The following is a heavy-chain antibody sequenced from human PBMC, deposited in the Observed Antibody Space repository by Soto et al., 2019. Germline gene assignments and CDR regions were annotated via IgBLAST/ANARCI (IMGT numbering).Heavy chain of an antibody. D-gene: IGHD1-26*01. J-gene: IGHJ4*01. V-gene: IGHV1-2*02. CDR1: GYSFTAYC. CDR3: ARSSGTYSDFDY. CDR2: INPNSGGT. Sequence: ASVKVSCKASGYSFTAYCVHWVRQAPGQGLEWMGWINPNSGGTSYAQRFQGRVAMTTDTSTNTAYMELNSLKSDDTALYFCARSSGTYSDFDYWGQGTQVTVSS.